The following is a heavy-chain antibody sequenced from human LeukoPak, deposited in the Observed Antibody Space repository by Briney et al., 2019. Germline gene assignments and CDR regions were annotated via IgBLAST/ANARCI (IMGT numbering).Heavy chain of an antibody. J-gene: IGHJ6*03. CDR2: IIPIFGTA. V-gene: IGHV1-69*05. D-gene: IGHD3-3*01. CDR3: ARSLPYDFWSGYYMARYYYMDV. Sequence: ASVTVSCKASGGTFSSYAISWVRQAPGQGLEWMGGIIPIFGTANYAQKFQGRVTITTDESTSTAYMELSSLRSEDTAVYYCARSLPYDFWSGYYMARYYYMDVWGKGTTVTVSS. CDR1: GGTFSSYA.